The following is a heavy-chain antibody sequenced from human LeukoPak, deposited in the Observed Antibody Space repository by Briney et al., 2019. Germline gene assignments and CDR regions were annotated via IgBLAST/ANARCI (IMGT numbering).Heavy chain of an antibody. CDR3: AKALGSYYDAFDI. CDR1: GFTFSSYG. J-gene: IGHJ3*02. V-gene: IGHV3-30*02. D-gene: IGHD1-26*01. CDR2: IRYDGSNK. Sequence: PGGSLRLSCAASGFTFSSYGMHWVRQAPGKGLEWVAFIRYDGSNKYYADSVKGRFTISRDNSKNTLYLQMNSLRAEDTAVYYCAKALGSYYDAFDIWGQGTMVTVSS.